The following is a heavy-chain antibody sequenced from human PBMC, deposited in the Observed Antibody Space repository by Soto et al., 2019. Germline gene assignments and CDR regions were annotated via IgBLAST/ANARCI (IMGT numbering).Heavy chain of an antibody. Sequence: GASVKVSCKASGYTFTSYDINWVRQATGQGLEWMGWMNPNSGNTGYAQKFQGRVTMTRNTSISTAYMELSSLISEDTAVYYCARGPLTKDSNYASSWFDPWGQGTLVTVSS. D-gene: IGHD4-4*01. CDR1: GYTFTSYD. V-gene: IGHV1-8*01. CDR2: MNPNSGNT. CDR3: ARGPLTKDSNYASSWFDP. J-gene: IGHJ5*02.